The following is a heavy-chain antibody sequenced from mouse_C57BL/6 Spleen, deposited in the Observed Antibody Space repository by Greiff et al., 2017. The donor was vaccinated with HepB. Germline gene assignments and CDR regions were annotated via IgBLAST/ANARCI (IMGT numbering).Heavy chain of an antibody. CDR1: GYTFTSYW. CDR3: ARWDYGRDDY. D-gene: IGHD1-1*01. CDR2: IYPSDSET. Sequence: QVQLKESGAELVRPGSSVKLSCKASGYTFTSYWMDWVKQRPGQGLEWIGNIYPSDSETHYNQKFKDKATLTVDKSSSTAYMQLSSLTSEDSAVYYCARWDYGRDDYWGQGTTLTVSS. J-gene: IGHJ2*01. V-gene: IGHV1-61*01.